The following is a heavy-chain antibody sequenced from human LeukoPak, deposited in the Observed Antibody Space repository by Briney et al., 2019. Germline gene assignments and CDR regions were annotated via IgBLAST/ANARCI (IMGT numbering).Heavy chain of an antibody. V-gene: IGHV4-61*02. Sequence: PSETLSLTCTVSGGSISSGSYYWSWIRQPAGKGLEWIGRIYTSGSTNYNPSLKSRVTISVDTSKNQFSLKLSSVTAADTAVYYCARRLGDWGQGTLVTVSS. J-gene: IGHJ4*02. D-gene: IGHD3-16*01. CDR1: GGSISSGSYY. CDR3: ARRLGD. CDR2: IYTSGST.